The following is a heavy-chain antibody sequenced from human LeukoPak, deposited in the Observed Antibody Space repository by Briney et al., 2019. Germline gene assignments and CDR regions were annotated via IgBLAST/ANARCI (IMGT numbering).Heavy chain of an antibody. CDR2: ISGYNGNT. CDR3: ARSGWGNRHAFDI. Sequence: ASVKVSCKASGGTFSSYAISWVRQAPGQGLEWMGWISGYNGNTMYAQKLQGRVIMTTDTSTSTAYMELRSLRSDDTAVYYCARSGWGNRHAFDIWGQGTMVTVSS. V-gene: IGHV1-18*01. CDR1: GGTFSSYA. D-gene: IGHD6-19*01. J-gene: IGHJ3*02.